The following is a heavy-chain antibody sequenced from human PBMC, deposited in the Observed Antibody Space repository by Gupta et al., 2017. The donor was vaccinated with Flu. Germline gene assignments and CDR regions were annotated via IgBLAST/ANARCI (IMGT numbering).Heavy chain of an antibody. CDR2: TYKSGTT. CDR3: ARDGSGRSFQI. J-gene: IGHJ3*02. V-gene: IGHV4-4*08. D-gene: IGHD6-19*01. Sequence: SWIRQPPGEGLEWIGYTYKSGTTEYNPSLKSRVAISVDSFKNQFSLRVSFVTAADTAVYYCARDGSGRSFQIWGQGTMVTGSS.